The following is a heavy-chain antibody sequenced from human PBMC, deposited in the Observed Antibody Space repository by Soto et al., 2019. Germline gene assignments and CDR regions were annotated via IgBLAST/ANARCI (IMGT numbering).Heavy chain of an antibody. V-gene: IGHV1-69*12. J-gene: IGHJ6*02. D-gene: IGHD2-2*02. CDR3: ARDKYRQQLGGNYYYALEV. CDR2: LIPIFRTP. CDR1: GDTFSSFA. Sequence: QVQLVQSGAEVKKPGSSVKVSCKASGDTFSSFAISWVRQAPGQGLEWMGGLIPIFRTPDYAQKFQGRVTITADESTSTSYMELSSLRAEDTAVYYCARDKYRQQLGGNYYYALEVWGQGTTVNVSS.